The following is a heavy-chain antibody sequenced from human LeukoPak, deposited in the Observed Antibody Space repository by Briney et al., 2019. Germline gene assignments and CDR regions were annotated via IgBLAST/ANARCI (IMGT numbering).Heavy chain of an antibody. Sequence: GGSLRLSCAASGFTFSGSAMSWVRQAPGKGLEWVSSISGSGGSTYYADSVKGRFTISRDNAKNSLYLQMNSLRAEDTAVYYCARDQGTMIVPDRPFDYRGQGTLVTVSS. V-gene: IGHV3-23*01. D-gene: IGHD3-22*01. J-gene: IGHJ4*02. CDR2: ISGSGGST. CDR1: GFTFSGSA. CDR3: ARDQGTMIVPDRPFDY.